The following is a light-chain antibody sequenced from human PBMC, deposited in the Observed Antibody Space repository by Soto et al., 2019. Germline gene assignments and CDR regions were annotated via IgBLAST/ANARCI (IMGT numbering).Light chain of an antibody. CDR1: QSVSSY. J-gene: IGKJ5*01. CDR3: QQYDNWPSIT. V-gene: IGKV3-15*01. CDR2: GAS. Sequence: EIVMTQSPATLSVSPGERATISCRDSQSVSSYLAWYQQKPGQAPRLLIYGASTRATGIPARFSGSGSGTEFTLTISSLQSEDFAVYYCQQYDNWPSITFGQGTRLEIK.